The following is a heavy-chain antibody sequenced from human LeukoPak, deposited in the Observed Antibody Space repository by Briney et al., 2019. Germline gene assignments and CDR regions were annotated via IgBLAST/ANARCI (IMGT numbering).Heavy chain of an antibody. CDR3: ARAGGSSTSPYDAFAI. J-gene: IGHJ3*02. V-gene: IGHV3-21*01. CDR2: ISSSSSYI. Sequence: GGSLRLSCAASGFTFSSYSMNWVRQAPGKGLEWVSSISSSSSYIYYADSVKGRFTISRDNAKNSLYLQMNSLRAEDTAVYYCARAGGSSTSPYDAFAIWGQGTMVTVSS. CDR1: GFTFSSYS. D-gene: IGHD2-2*01.